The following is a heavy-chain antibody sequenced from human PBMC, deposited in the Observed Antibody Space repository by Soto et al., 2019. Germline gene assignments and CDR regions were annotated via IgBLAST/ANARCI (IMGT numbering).Heavy chain of an antibody. CDR2: LSGSGATT. CDR3: ARDRGYCSSTSCYSKGPLGYYMDV. D-gene: IGHD2-2*01. J-gene: IGHJ6*03. CDR1: GFTFTNYA. V-gene: IGHV3-23*01. Sequence: PGGSLRLSCVASGFTFTNYAMSWVRQAPGKGLEWVSALSGSGATTFYSDSAKGRFTISRDNSKNTLYLQMNSLRADDTAVYYCARDRGYCSSTSCYSKGPLGYYMDVWGKGTTVTVSS.